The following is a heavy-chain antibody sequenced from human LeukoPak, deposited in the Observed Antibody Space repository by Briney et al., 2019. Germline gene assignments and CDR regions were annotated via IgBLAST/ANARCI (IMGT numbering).Heavy chain of an antibody. CDR3: ARGYSGYGRVLDY. J-gene: IGHJ4*02. D-gene: IGHD5-12*01. Sequence: SETLSLTRTVSGGSVSSGSYYWSWIRQPPGKGLEWIGYIYYSGSTNYNPSLKSRVTISVDTSKNQFSLKLSSVTAADTAVYYCARGYSGYGRVLDYWGQGTLVTVSS. CDR1: GGSVSSGSYY. CDR2: IYYSGST. V-gene: IGHV4-61*01.